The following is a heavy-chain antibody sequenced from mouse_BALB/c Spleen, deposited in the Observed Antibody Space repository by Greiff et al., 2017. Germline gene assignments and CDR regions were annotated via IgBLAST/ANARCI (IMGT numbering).Heavy chain of an antibody. J-gene: IGHJ4*01. D-gene: IGHD2-2*01. Sequence: EVKLVESGAELVKPGASVKLSCTASGFNIKDTYMHWVKQRPEQGLEWIGRIDPANGNTKYDPKFQGKATITADTSSNTAYLQLSSLTSEDTAVYYCARTGYYDAMDYWGQGTSVTVSS. CDR2: IDPANGNT. V-gene: IGHV14-3*02. CDR1: GFNIKDTY. CDR3: ARTGYYDAMDY.